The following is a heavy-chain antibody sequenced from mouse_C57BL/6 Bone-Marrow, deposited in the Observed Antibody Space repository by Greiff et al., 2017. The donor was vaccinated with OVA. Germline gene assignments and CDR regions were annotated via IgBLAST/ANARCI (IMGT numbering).Heavy chain of an antibody. CDR2: IDPEDGET. CDR3: ARQFYYGSSDAWCAY. D-gene: IGHD1-1*01. Sequence: EVQLQQSGAELVKPGASVKLSCTASGFNIKDYYMHWVKQRTEQGLEWIGRIDPEDGETKYAPKFPGQATIPADTYSHTAYLPLSSLTCEDTAVYYCARQFYYGSSDAWCAYWGQGTLVTVSA. CDR1: GFNIKDYY. V-gene: IGHV14-2*01. J-gene: IGHJ3*01.